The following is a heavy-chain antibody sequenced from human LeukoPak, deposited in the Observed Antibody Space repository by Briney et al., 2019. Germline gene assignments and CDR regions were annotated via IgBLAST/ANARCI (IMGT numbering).Heavy chain of an antibody. D-gene: IGHD6-19*01. V-gene: IGHV1-46*01. CDR1: GYTFTSNY. CDR3: ASESSGSGFDY. CDR2: ISPSGGST. J-gene: IGHJ4*02. Sequence: ASVKVSCKAFGYTFTSNYMHWVRQAPGQGPEWMGVISPSGGSTTYAQKFQGRVTLTRDMSTSTDYLELSRLRSDDTAVYYCASESSGSGFDYWGQGTLVTVSS.